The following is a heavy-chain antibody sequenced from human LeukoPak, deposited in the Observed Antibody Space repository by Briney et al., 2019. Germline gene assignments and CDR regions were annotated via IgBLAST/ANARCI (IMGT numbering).Heavy chain of an antibody. CDR2: FSVYNGNT. CDR3: ATALAAPWDY. CDR1: GYTFTSYG. J-gene: IGHJ4*02. D-gene: IGHD6-6*01. V-gene: IGHV1-18*01. Sequence: ASVKVSCKASGYTFTSYGISWVRQAPGQGLEWLGWFSVYNGNTNYAQKVQDRVTMTADASTSTAYMELRSLRSDDTAVYYCATALAAPWDYWGQGTLVTVSS.